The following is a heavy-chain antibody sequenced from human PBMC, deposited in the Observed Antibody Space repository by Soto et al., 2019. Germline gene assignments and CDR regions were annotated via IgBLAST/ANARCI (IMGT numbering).Heavy chain of an antibody. D-gene: IGHD2-15*01. Sequence: ASVKVSCKASGYTFTNYAIHWVRQAPGQRLEWMGWINAGNGDTKYSRKFQGRVTITRDTSASTAYMELSSLRSEDTAVYYCARVRCSGGSCYSLDYYGMDVWGQGTTVTVSS. J-gene: IGHJ6*02. V-gene: IGHV1-3*01. CDR2: INAGNGDT. CDR3: ARVRCSGGSCYSLDYYGMDV. CDR1: GYTFTNYA.